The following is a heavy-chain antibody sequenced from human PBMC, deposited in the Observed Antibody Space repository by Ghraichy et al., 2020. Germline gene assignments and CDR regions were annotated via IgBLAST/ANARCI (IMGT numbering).Heavy chain of an antibody. CDR3: ARGAYSSGWYSL. V-gene: IGHV3-11*01. J-gene: IGHJ2*01. Sequence: GESLNISCAASGFTFSNYYMSWIRQAPGKGLEWVSYISSSGTTIYYADSVKGRFTISRDNAKNSLNLQMNSLRAEDTAVYYCARGAYSSGWYSLWGRGTLVTVSS. CDR1: GFTFSNYY. CDR2: ISSSGTTI. D-gene: IGHD6-19*01.